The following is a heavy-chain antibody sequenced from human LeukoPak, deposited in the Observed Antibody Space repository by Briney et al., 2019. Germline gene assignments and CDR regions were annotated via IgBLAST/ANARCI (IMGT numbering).Heavy chain of an antibody. CDR3: TTIKDWFDP. CDR1: GFTFSSYG. D-gene: IGHD1-14*01. Sequence: GGSLRLSCAASGFTFSSYGMHWVRQAPGRGLEWVAFIRYDGSNKYYADSVKGRFTISRDNSKNTLYLQMNSLRAENTAVYYCTTIKDWFDPWGQGTLVTVSS. CDR2: IRYDGSNK. J-gene: IGHJ5*02. V-gene: IGHV3-30*02.